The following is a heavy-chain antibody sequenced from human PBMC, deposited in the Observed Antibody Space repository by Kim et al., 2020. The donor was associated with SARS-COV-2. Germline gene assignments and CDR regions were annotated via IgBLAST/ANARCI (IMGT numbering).Heavy chain of an antibody. Sequence: SETLSLTCTVSAGSISSGGYYWSWIRQHPGKGPEWIGYFYYSGRTYYNPSLKSRVTISVDTSKNQFSLRLNSVTAADTAVYYCARDLMVGGLGGVFDLWGQGTMVTVSS. CDR3: ARDLMVGGLGGVFDL. V-gene: IGHV4-31*03. CDR1: AGSISSGGYY. CDR2: FYYSGRT. J-gene: IGHJ3*01. D-gene: IGHD3-10*01.